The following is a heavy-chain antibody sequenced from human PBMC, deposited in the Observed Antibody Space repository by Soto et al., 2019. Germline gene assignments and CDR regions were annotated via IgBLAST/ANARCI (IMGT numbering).Heavy chain of an antibody. J-gene: IGHJ4*02. CDR1: GFSFSSYA. CDR3: ARDRYLDSYAFDY. CDR2: MSFDGNGK. V-gene: IGHV3-30-3*01. D-gene: IGHD3-9*01. Sequence: QVQLVESGGGVVQPGRSLRLSCAASGFSFSSYAMHWVRQAPGKGLEWVAVMSFDGNGKHYADSVKGRFTISRDENENTLFLQMNSLRPEDTAVYYCARDRYLDSYAFDYWCQGSLVSVSS.